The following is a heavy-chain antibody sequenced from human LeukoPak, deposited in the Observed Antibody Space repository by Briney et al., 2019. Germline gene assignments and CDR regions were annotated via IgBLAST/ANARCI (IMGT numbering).Heavy chain of an antibody. J-gene: IGHJ5*02. CDR1: GFTFSSYW. V-gene: IGHV3-74*01. CDR3: ASVYGDPFFDNWFAP. CDR2: INSDGSST. D-gene: IGHD4-17*01. Sequence: GGSLRLSCAASGFTFSSYWMHWVRQAPGKGLVWVSRINSDGSSTSYADSVKGRFTISRDNAKNTLYLQMNSLRAEDTAVYYCASVYGDPFFDNWFAPWGRGTLVTVSS.